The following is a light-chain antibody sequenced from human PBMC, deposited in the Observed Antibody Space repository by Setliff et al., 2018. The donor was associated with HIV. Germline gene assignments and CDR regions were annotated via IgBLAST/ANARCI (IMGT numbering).Light chain of an antibody. CDR1: NIGSKS. V-gene: IGLV3-21*04. CDR3: QVWDSSSDHYV. J-gene: IGLJ1*01. Sequence: SYELTQPPPVSGAPGKTARITCGGNNIGSKSVHWYQQKPGQAPVLVIYYDSDRPSGIPERFSGSNSGNTATLTISRVEAGDEADYYCQVWDSSSDHYVFGTGTKVTVL. CDR2: YDS.